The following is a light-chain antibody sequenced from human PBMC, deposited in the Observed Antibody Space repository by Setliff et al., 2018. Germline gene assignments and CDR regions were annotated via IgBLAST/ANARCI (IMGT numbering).Light chain of an antibody. J-gene: IGLJ2*01. CDR1: SSDVGGYNY. Sequence: SALTQPAAVSGSPGQSITISCAGTSSDVGGYNYVSWYQQHPGKAPKLMIYEVTKRPSGVSDRFSGSKSGNTASLTISGLQAEDEADYYCLSYTSETTHALFAGGTQMTVL. CDR2: EVT. V-gene: IGLV2-14*03. CDR3: LSYTSETTHAL.